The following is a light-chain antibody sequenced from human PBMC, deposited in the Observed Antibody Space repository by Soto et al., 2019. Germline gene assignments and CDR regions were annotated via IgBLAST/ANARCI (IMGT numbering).Light chain of an antibody. CDR1: SNDVGGYDY. CDR3: SSYTSRATLV. CDR2: DVS. V-gene: IGLV2-14*03. Sequence: QSALTQPASVSGSPGQSITISCTGTSNDVGGYDYVTWYQHHPGKAPKLMIYDVSNRPSGISDRFSASKSGNTASLTISGAQAEDEAHYYCSSYTSRATLVFGGGTKLTVL. J-gene: IGLJ2*01.